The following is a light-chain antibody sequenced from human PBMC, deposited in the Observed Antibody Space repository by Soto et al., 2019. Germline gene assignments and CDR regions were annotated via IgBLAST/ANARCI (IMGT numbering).Light chain of an antibody. CDR3: QQSYTTPFT. CDR2: VVS. CDR1: ESISSY. J-gene: IGKJ2*01. V-gene: IGKV1-39*01. Sequence: DIQMTQSPSSLSASVGDRVTITCRASESISSYLNWYQQKPGEAPKLLIYVVSSLPSGVPSRFSGSGSGTHFTLTISSLQPADFATYYCQQSYTTPFTFGQGNKLDIK.